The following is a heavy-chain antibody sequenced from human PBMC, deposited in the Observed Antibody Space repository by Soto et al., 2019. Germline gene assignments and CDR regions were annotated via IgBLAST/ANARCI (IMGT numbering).Heavy chain of an antibody. V-gene: IGHV3-30-3*01. CDR1: GFTFSSYA. D-gene: IGHD2-2*01. Sequence: PGGSLRLSCAASGFTFSSYAMHWVRQAPGKGREWVAVISYDGSNKYHADSVKGRFNISRDNSKNTLYLQMNSLRAEDTAVYYCARDLGYCSSTSCPRGIYYYYYGMDVWGQGTTVTVSS. CDR3: ARDLGYCSSTSCPRGIYYYYYGMDV. CDR2: ISYDGSNK. J-gene: IGHJ6*02.